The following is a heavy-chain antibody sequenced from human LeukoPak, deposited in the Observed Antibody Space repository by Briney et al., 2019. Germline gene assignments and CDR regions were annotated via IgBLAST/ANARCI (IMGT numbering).Heavy chain of an antibody. CDR3: TRGTTDIVADVSDAFDI. V-gene: IGHV3-30*04. CDR2: ISYDARNK. J-gene: IGHJ3*02. Sequence: GGSLRLSCAASGFTFTAFAMHWVRQAPGKGLERVAAISYDARNKYYAVSVRGRFTISRDNSRNTLFLLLNSLKVEDTAVYFCTRGTTDIVADVSDAFDIWGQGSVVTVSS. D-gene: IGHD5-12*01. CDR1: GFTFTAFA.